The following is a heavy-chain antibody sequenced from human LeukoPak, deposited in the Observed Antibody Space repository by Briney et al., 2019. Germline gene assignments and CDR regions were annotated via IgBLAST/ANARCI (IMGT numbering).Heavy chain of an antibody. J-gene: IGHJ4*02. CDR3: ARQGYDSFRSTFFFDY. CDR2: IYTSGST. CDR1: GGSISSYY. Sequence: PSETLSLTCTVSGGSISSYYWSWIRKPPRKGLEWIGYIYTSGSTNYNPSLKSRVTISVDTSKNQFSLKLSSVTAADTAVYYCARQGYDSFRSTFFFDYWGQGTLVTVSS. V-gene: IGHV4-4*09. D-gene: IGHD3-22*01.